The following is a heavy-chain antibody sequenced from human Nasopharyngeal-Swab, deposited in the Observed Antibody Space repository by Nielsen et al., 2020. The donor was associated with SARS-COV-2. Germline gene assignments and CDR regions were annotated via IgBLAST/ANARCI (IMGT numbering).Heavy chain of an antibody. V-gene: IGHV7-4-1*02. CDR1: GYTFTSYA. CDR3: AREEGITIFGVPIGFGYYGTDV. J-gene: IGHJ6*02. D-gene: IGHD3-3*01. Sequence: ASVKVSCKASGYTFTSYAMNWVRQAPGQGLEWMGWINTNTGNPTYAQGFTGRFVFSLDTSVSTAYLQISSLKAEDTAVYYCAREEGITIFGVPIGFGYYGTDVWGQGTTVTVSS. CDR2: INTNTGNP.